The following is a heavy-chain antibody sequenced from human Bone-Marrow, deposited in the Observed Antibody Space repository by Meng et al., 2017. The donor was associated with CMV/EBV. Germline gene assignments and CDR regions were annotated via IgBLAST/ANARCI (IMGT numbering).Heavy chain of an antibody. D-gene: IGHD3-3*01. CDR3: ARDEQSIFGRRGAFDI. J-gene: IGHJ3*02. CDR2: ISAGSGST. V-gene: IGHV3-23*01. Sequence: GGSLRLSCAASGFTFTSYAMSWVRQSPGKGLEWVSSISAGSGSTYYADSVKGRFTLSRDNSKNTLYLQMNSLRAEDTALYYCARDEQSIFGRRGAFDIWGQGTMATVSS. CDR1: GFTFTSYA.